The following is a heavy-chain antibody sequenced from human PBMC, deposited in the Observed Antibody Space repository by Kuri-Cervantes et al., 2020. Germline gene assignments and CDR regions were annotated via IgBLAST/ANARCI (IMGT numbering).Heavy chain of an antibody. Sequence: GESLKISCAASGFTFSDYYMSWIRQAPGKGLEWVSYMSSGGSTIYYADSVKGRFTISRDNAKNSLYLQMNSLRAEDTAVYYCRCYDSGFDYWGQGTLVTVSS. D-gene: IGHD5-12*01. CDR3: RCYDSGFDY. CDR1: GFTFSDYY. CDR2: MSSGGSTI. J-gene: IGHJ4*02. V-gene: IGHV3-11*01.